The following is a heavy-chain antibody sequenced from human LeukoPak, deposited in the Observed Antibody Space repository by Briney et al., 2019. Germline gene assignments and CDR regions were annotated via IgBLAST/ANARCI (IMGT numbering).Heavy chain of an antibody. CDR3: ARARFRSRPITSLTGYYPSWFDP. CDR2: IYYSGST. V-gene: IGHV4-39*07. Sequence: SSETLSLTCTVSGGSISSSSYDWGWLRQPPEKGLEWIGSIYYSGSTYYNPSLKSRVTISVDTSKNQFSLKLSSVTAADTAVYYCARARFRSRPITSLTGYYPSWFDPWGQGTLVTVSS. CDR1: GGSISSSSYD. J-gene: IGHJ5*02. D-gene: IGHD3-9*01.